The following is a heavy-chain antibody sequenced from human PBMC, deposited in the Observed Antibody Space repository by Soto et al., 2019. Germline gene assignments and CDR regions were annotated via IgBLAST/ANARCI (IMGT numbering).Heavy chain of an antibody. D-gene: IGHD3-22*01. V-gene: IGHV1-69*01. J-gene: IGHJ5*02. CDR1: GGTFSSYA. Sequence: QVQLVQSGAEVKKPGSSVKVSCKASGGTFSSYAISWVRQAPGQGLEWMGGIIPIFGTANYAQKFQGRVTITADESTSTAYMELGSLRSEDTAVYYCARGGGYYDSSGYSLETFDPWGQGTLVTVSS. CDR2: IIPIFGTA. CDR3: ARGGGYYDSSGYSLETFDP.